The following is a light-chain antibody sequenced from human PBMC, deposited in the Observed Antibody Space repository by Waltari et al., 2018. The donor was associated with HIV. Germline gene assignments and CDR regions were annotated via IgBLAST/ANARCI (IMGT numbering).Light chain of an antibody. V-gene: IGKV1-8*01. CDR3: QQYYSYPPLT. CDR2: AAS. Sequence: AIRMTQSPSSFSASTGDRVTITCRAGQGISSYLAWYQQKPGKAPKLLIYAASTLQSGVPSRFSGSGSGTDFTLTISCLQSEDFATYYCQQYYSYPPLTFGGGTKVEIK. CDR1: QGISSY. J-gene: IGKJ4*01.